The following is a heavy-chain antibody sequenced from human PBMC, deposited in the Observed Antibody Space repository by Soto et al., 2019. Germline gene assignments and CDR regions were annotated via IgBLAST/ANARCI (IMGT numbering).Heavy chain of an antibody. D-gene: IGHD3-10*01. V-gene: IGHV3-30-3*01. CDR2: ISYDGSNK. J-gene: IGHJ4*02. Sequence: GWLRLACSASGCTFSSYAMHWVRQAPGKGLEWVAVISYDGSNKYYADSVKGRFTISRDNSKNTLYLQMNSLRAEDTAVYCCVWFGELTGADYWGQGTLVTVYS. CDR1: GCTFSSYA. CDR3: VWFGELTGADY.